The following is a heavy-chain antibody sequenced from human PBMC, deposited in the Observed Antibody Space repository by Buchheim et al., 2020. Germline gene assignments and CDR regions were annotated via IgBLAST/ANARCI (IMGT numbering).Heavy chain of an antibody. CDR3: ARYCSGGSCYPDY. J-gene: IGHJ4*02. D-gene: IGHD2-15*01. CDR2: ISSSSSTI. V-gene: IGHV3-48*01. CDR1: GFTFSSYS. Sequence: EVQLVESGGGLVQPGGSLRLSCAASGFTFSSYSMNWVRQAPGKGLEWVSYISSSSSTIYYADSVKGRFTISIDNAKNSLYLPVNSLRAEDTAVYYCARYCSGGSCYPDYWGQGTL.